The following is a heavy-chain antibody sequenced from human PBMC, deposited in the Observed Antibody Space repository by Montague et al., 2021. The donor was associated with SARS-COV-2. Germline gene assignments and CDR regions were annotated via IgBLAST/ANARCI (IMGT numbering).Heavy chain of an antibody. J-gene: IGHJ6*02. Sequence: SETLSLTCTVSGGSISSSSYYWGWIRQPPGKGLEWIGSNYYSGSNYYNPNLKSRVTISVDKSKNQFSLKLSSVTAAATAVYYCACFGRQQLVQLSGMDVGGQGTTVTVSS. CDR2: NYYSGSN. V-gene: IGHV4-39*07. D-gene: IGHD6-13*01. CDR3: ACFGRQQLVQLSGMDV. CDR1: GGSISSSSYY.